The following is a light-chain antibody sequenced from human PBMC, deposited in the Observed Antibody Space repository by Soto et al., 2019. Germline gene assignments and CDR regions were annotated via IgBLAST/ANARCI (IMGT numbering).Light chain of an antibody. CDR3: QQGHNWPLT. Sequence: EIVMTQSPATMSLSPGERAALSCRASQGISSALAWYQQKPGQPPRLLIYGASTRATGVPARFTGSGSGSDFTLTISGLQSEDFAVYYCQQGHNWPLTFGQGTRLEI. CDR1: QGISSA. CDR2: GAS. V-gene: IGKV3-15*01. J-gene: IGKJ2*01.